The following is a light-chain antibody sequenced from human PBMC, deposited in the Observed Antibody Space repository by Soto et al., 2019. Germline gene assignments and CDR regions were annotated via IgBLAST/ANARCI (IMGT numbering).Light chain of an antibody. J-gene: IGLJ1*01. V-gene: IGLV2-11*01. CDR2: DVS. CDR1: SSDVGGYDY. Sequence: QSVLTDPRSLSGSPGQSVTISCTGTSSDVGGYDYVSWYQHHPGKAPKVTIYDVSKRPSGVPDRFSGSKSGNTASLTISGLQADDEADYYCSSFVGPYTYVFGTGTKVTVL. CDR3: SSFVGPYTYV.